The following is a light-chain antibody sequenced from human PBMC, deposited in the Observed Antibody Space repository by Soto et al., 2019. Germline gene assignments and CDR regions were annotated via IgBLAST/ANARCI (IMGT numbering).Light chain of an antibody. V-gene: IGLV2-14*01. CDR3: SSYTSSSTRV. J-gene: IGLJ2*01. CDR2: DVS. CDR1: SSDVGGYNY. Sequence: QSALTQPASVSGSPGQSITISCTGTSSDVGGYNYVSWYQQHPGKAPKLMIYDVSNRPSGVSNRCSGSKSGNTASLTISGLKAEDEAYYYCSSYTSSSTRVFGGGTKLTVL.